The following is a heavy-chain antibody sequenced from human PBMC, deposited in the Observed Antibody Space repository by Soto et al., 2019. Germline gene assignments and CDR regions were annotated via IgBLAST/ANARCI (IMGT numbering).Heavy chain of an antibody. CDR3: ARDSRVFDT. Sequence: SETLSLTCTISGDSITNKYWSWIRQTPGKGLEWIGYVFYSGNTNYNPSLKSRVTISVDTSKNQISLKLISVTAADTAVYYCARDSRVFDTWGQGILVTVS. V-gene: IGHV4-59*01. J-gene: IGHJ5*02. CDR1: GDSITNKY. CDR2: VFYSGNT.